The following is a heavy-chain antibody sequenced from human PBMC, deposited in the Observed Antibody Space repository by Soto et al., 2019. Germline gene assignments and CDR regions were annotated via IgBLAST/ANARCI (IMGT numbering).Heavy chain of an antibody. D-gene: IGHD3-3*01. V-gene: IGHV5-51*01. CDR1: GYSFTSYW. J-gene: IGHJ3*02. Sequence: PGEYLKISCKGSGYSFTSYWIGWVRQMPGKGLEWMGIIYPGDSDTRYSPSFQGQVTISADKSISTASLQWSSLKASDTAMYYCARQNVWSGYDPAFDSWGKGTMGTVSS. CDR3: ARQNVWSGYDPAFDS. CDR2: IYPGDSDT.